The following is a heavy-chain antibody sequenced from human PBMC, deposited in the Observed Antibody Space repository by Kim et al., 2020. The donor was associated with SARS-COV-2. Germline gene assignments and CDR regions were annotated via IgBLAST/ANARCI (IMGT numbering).Heavy chain of an antibody. D-gene: IGHD4-17*01. V-gene: IGHV4-39*07. J-gene: IGHJ4*02. CDR3: ASMTTVTTFWGD. Sequence: SETLSLTCTVSGGSISSSSYYWGWIRQPPGKGLEWIGSIYYSGSTYYNPSLKSRVTISVDTSKNQFSLKLSSVTAADTAVYYCASMTTVTTFWGDWGQGTLVTVSS. CDR1: GGSISSSSYY. CDR2: IYYSGST.